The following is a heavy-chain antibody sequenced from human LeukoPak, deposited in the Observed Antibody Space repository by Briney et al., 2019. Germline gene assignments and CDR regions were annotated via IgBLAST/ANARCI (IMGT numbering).Heavy chain of an antibody. CDR2: ISYDGSNK. CDR3: ARAFDRYFFDY. CDR1: GFTFSRNA. D-gene: IGHD3-9*01. Sequence: GGSLRLSCAASGFTFSRNALHWVRQAPGKGLEWVAVISYDGSNKYYADSVKGRFTISRDNSNNTLYVQMNSLRAEDTAVYYCARAFDRYFFDYWGQGTLVTASS. V-gene: IGHV3-30*04. J-gene: IGHJ4*02.